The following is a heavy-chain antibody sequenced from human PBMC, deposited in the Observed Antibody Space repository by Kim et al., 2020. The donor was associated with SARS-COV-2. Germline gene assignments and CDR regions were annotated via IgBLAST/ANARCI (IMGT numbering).Heavy chain of an antibody. V-gene: IGHV3-20*03. Sequence: DSADSVRGRFSISRDNDNNSLYLQRNSLRGEDTAFYYCVRGGRTSWFDPWGQGTLVTVSS. D-gene: IGHD3-16*01. J-gene: IGHJ5*02. CDR3: VRGGRTSWFDP.